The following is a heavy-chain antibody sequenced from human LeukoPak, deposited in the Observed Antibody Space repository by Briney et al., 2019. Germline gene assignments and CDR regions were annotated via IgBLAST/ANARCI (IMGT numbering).Heavy chain of an antibody. D-gene: IGHD1-26*01. Sequence: GGSLRLSCAASGFTVSSNYMSWVRQAPGKGLEWVSVIYSGGSTYYADSVKGRFTISRDNSKNTLYLQMNSLIAEDTAVYYCARVSLSGSYYYAFDIWGQGTMVTVSS. CDR1: GFTVSSNY. CDR2: IYSGGST. V-gene: IGHV3-66*02. CDR3: ARVSLSGSYYYAFDI. J-gene: IGHJ3*02.